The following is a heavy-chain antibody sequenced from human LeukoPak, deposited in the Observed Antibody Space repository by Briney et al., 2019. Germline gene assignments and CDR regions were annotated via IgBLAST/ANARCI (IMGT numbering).Heavy chain of an antibody. CDR3: ARDSGTTQPPYYYYMDL. CDR2: IYTSGST. D-gene: IGHD4-11*01. Sequence: PSETLSLTCTVSGGSIISYYWSWIRQPAGKGLEWIGRIYTSGSTNYNPSLKSRVTMSVDTSKNQFSLKLSSVTAADTAVYYCARDSGTTQPPYYYYMDLWRKGSTVTVSS. V-gene: IGHV4-4*07. J-gene: IGHJ6*03. CDR1: GGSIISYY.